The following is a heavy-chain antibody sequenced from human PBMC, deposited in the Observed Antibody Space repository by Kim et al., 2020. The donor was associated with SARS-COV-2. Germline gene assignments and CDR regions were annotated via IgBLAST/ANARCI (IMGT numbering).Heavy chain of an antibody. CDR2: MTASGDST. V-gene: IGHV3-23*01. CDR1: GFSFNTYA. CDR3: VKSTLLRGVILAGNAFDF. D-gene: IGHD3-10*01. Sequence: GGSLRLSCAASGFSFNTYAMTWVRQAPGKGPEWVATMTASGDSTDYSDSVRGRFVISRDNARNMVFLQMNNLRADDTATYYCVKSTLLRGVILAGNAFDFGGPGSLASVSS. J-gene: IGHJ3*01.